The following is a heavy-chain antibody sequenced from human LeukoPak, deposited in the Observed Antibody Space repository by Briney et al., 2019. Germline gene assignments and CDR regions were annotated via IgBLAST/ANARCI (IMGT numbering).Heavy chain of an antibody. CDR2: INSDGSST. J-gene: IGHJ4*02. V-gene: IGHV3-74*01. CDR1: GFTFSNYW. CDR3: ARSAKSLYGDYV. Sequence: GGSLRLSCAASGFTFSNYWMHWVRQAPGKGLVWVSRINSDGSSTSYADSVKGRFTISRDNAKNTLYLQMNSLRVEDTAVYYCARSAKSLYGDYVWGQGTLVTVSS. D-gene: IGHD4-17*01.